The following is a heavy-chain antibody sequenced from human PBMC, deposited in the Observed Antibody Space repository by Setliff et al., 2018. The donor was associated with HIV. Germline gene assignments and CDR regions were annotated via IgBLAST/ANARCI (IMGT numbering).Heavy chain of an antibody. V-gene: IGHV4-30-4*08. CDR3: AFMVRGRFNWFDP. CDR1: GGSISSGDYY. D-gene: IGHD3-10*01. J-gene: IGHJ5*02. Sequence: SETLSLTCTVSGGSISSGDYYWSWIRQPPGKGLEWIGYIYYSGSTYYNPSLKSRVTISVDTSKNQFSLKLSSVTAADTAVYYCAFMVRGRFNWFDPWGQGTLVTVSS. CDR2: IYYSGST.